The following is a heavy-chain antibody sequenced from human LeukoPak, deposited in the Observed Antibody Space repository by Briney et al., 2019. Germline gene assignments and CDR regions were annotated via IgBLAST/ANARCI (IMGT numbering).Heavy chain of an antibody. Sequence: PSETLSLTCTVFGGSISSYYWSWIRQPPGKGLEWIGYIYYSGSTNYNPSLKSRVTISVDTSKNQFSLKLSSVTAADTAVYYCARSPYYDILTGSPPDVWGQGTTVTVSS. D-gene: IGHD3-9*01. CDR3: ARSPYYDILTGSPPDV. J-gene: IGHJ6*02. V-gene: IGHV4-59*08. CDR1: GGSISSYY. CDR2: IYYSGST.